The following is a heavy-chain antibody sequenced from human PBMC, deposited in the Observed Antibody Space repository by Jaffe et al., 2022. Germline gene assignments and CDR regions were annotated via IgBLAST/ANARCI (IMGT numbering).Heavy chain of an antibody. CDR1: GGSFSGYY. D-gene: IGHD6-13*01. V-gene: IGHV4-34*01. J-gene: IGHJ4*02. Sequence: QVQLQQWGAGLLKPSETLSLTCAVYGGSFSGYYWSWIRQPPGKGLEWIGEINHSGSTNYNPSLKSRVTISVDTSKNQFSLKLSSVTAADTAVYYCARGGVAAAEDYFDYWGQGTLVTVSS. CDR3: ARGGVAAAEDYFDY. CDR2: INHSGST.